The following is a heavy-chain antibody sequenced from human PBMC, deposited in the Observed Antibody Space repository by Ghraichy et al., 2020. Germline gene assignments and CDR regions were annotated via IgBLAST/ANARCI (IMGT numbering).Heavy chain of an antibody. V-gene: IGHV3-21*01. CDR2: ISDSSSYK. D-gene: IGHD1-1*01. J-gene: IGHJ6*02. CDR1: GFTFSKYS. Sequence: GESLRLSCVASGFTFSKYSIYWVRQAPGKGLEWVSSISDSSSYKYYADSVKGRSSISRDNAKNSLYLQINSLRAEDTAVYYCARPLGLAGTGRYYAMDVWGQGTTVTVSS. CDR3: ARPLGLAGTGRYYAMDV.